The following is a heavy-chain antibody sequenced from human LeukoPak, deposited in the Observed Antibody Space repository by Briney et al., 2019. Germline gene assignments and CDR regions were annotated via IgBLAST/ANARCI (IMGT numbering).Heavy chain of an antibody. CDR2: ISWNSGSI. Sequence: PGRSLRLSCAASGFTFDDYAMHWVRQAPGKGLEWVSGISWNSGSIGYADSVKGRFTISRDNAKNSLYLQMNSLRAEDTALYYCARSTLMATLVLDYWGQGTLVTVSS. D-gene: IGHD5-24*01. J-gene: IGHJ4*02. V-gene: IGHV3-9*01. CDR3: ARSTLMATLVLDY. CDR1: GFTFDDYA.